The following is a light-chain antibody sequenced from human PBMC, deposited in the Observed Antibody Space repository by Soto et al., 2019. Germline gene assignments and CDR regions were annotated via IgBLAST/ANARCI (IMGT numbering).Light chain of an antibody. V-gene: IGKV1-27*01. CDR1: QGVYGY. Sequence: DIQMTQSPSSLSASVGDRLTITCRASQGVYGYLAWYQQKPGEVPKLLIYAASTRPSGIPSRFSGSGSGTDFTLTISGLQPEDVATYYCQRYDRAPWTFGQGTKVEIK. CDR2: AAS. J-gene: IGKJ1*01. CDR3: QRYDRAPWT.